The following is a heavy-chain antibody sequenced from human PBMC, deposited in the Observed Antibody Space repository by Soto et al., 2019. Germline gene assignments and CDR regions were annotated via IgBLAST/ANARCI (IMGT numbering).Heavy chain of an antibody. CDR3: AREQWLVSYYYGMDV. CDR1: GFTFSSYS. V-gene: IGHV3-48*02. Sequence: EVQLVEPGGGLVQPGGSLRLSCAASGFTFSSYSMNWVRQAPGKGLEWVSYISSSSSTIYYADSVKGRFTISRDNAKNSLYLQMNSLRDEDTAVYYCAREQWLVSYYYGMDVWGQGTTVTVSS. J-gene: IGHJ6*02. CDR2: ISSSSSTI. D-gene: IGHD6-19*01.